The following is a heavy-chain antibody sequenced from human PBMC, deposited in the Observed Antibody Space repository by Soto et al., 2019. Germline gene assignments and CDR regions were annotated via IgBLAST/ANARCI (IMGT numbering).Heavy chain of an antibody. Sequence: PGGALGLTCAASGFSFSSLAMSWVRQAPGKGLEWVSSISGRGVDTLYADSVKGRFTISRDNSRNTLYLQVNSLRAEDTAVYYCAKDQTDVTLFDYWGQGTLVPVSS. CDR2: ISGRGVDT. J-gene: IGHJ4*02. CDR1: GFSFSSLA. CDR3: AKDQTDVTLFDY. V-gene: IGHV3-23*01. D-gene: IGHD2-21*02.